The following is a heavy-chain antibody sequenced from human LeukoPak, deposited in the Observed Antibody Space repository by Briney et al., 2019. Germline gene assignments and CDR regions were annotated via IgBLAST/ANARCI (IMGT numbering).Heavy chain of an antibody. CDR2: TPYSGDT. D-gene: IGHD6-6*01. V-gene: IGHV4-39*01. Sequence: SETLSLTCTVSGDSISSSNYYWGWIRQPPGKGLEWIGSTPYSGDTVYNPSLKSRIIISVDTSKNQFSLKLTSVTAADTATYYCVRSLARSGMYWGQGTLVTVSS. CDR3: VRSLARSGMY. J-gene: IGHJ4*02. CDR1: GDSISSSNYY.